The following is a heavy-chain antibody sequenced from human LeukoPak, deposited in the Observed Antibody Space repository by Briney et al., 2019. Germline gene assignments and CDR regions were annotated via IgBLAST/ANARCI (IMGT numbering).Heavy chain of an antibody. CDR2: ISGSGGST. CDR3: AKSDDYGDY. V-gene: IGHV3-23*01. CDR1: GFTFRRYD. Sequence: SGGSPRLSCAASGFTFRRYDTSWVRQAPGKGLEWVSAISGSGGSTYYADSVKGGFTISIHNSKNTLYLQMNSLRAEDTAVYYCAKSDDYGDYWGQGTLVTVSS. J-gene: IGHJ4*02.